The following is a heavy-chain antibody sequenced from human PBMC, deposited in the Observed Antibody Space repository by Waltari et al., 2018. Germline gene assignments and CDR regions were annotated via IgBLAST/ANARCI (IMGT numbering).Heavy chain of an antibody. CDR1: GGSISSHY. J-gene: IGHJ6*02. Sequence: QVQLQESGPGLVKPSATLSLTCTVSGGSISSHYWSWIRQPPGKGLEWIGYIYYSGSTNYNPSLKSRVTISVDTSKNQFSLKLSSVTAADTAVYYCARDGSSKDYGMDVWGQGTTVTVSS. CDR3: ARDGSSKDYGMDV. D-gene: IGHD6-13*01. CDR2: IYYSGST. V-gene: IGHV4-59*11.